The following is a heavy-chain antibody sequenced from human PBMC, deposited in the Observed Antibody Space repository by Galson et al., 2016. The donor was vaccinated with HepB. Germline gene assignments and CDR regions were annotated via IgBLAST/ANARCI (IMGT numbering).Heavy chain of an antibody. CDR1: GYTFSDYD. V-gene: IGHV1-8*01. J-gene: IGHJ5*02. CDR2: INPNSGDT. CDR3: ARGALTGNWFDP. D-gene: IGHD1-14*01. Sequence: SVKVSCKASGYTFSDYDLNWVRQAPGQGLEWMGWINPNSGDTGYVPKFQGRVTMTRNTSINTAYMELSSLRSGDTAVYFCARGALTGNWFDPWGQGTLVTVSA.